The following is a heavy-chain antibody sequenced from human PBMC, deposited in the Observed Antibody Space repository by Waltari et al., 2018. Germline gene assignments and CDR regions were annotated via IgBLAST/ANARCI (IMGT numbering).Heavy chain of an antibody. Sequence: EVQLVQSGAEVKKPGDSLKISCKGSVYSFTSYWIGWVRQMPGKSLEWMAIIYPGDSDTRYSPSIQGQVSIAADKANSTAYLQWNSLKAADTAKYYCARRRAVTISDAFDIWGQGTMVTVSS. CDR1: VYSFTSYW. J-gene: IGHJ3*02. D-gene: IGHD3-3*01. CDR3: ARRRAVTISDAFDI. CDR2: IYPGDSDT. V-gene: IGHV5-51*01.